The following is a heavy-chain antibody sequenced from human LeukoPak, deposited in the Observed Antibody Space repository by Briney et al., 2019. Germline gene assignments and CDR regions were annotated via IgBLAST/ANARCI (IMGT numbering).Heavy chain of an antibody. CDR2: IYYSGST. Sequence: SETLSLTCTVSGGSISSGGYYWSWIRQHPGKGLEWIGYIYYSGSTYYNPSLKSRVTISVDTSKNQFSLKLSSVTAADTAVYYCARTPRDYYYDSSGYYYVPYFDYWGQGTLVTVSS. D-gene: IGHD3-22*01. CDR1: GGSISSGGYY. CDR3: ARTPRDYYYDSSGYYYVPYFDY. V-gene: IGHV4-31*03. J-gene: IGHJ4*02.